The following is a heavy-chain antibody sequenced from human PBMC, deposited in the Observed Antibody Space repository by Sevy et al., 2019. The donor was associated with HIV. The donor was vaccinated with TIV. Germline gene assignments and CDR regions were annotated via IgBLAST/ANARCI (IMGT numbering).Heavy chain of an antibody. CDR2: INPSGGST. Sequence: ASVKVSCKASGYTLTCYYMHWVRQAPGQGLEWMGIINPSGGSTSYAQRFQGRVTMTRDTSTSTVYMELSSLRSEDTAVYYCARGGRIVVVTAGPLDYWGQGTLVTVSS. CDR3: ARGGRIVVVTAGPLDY. D-gene: IGHD2-21*02. J-gene: IGHJ4*02. CDR1: GYTLTCYY. V-gene: IGHV1-46*01.